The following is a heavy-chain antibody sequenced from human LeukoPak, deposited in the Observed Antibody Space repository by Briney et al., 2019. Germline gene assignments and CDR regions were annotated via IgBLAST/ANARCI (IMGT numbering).Heavy chain of an antibody. CDR2: IYYTGST. D-gene: IGHD3-3*01. CDR1: GGSISSSSYY. V-gene: IGHV4-61*01. CDR3: ARVVRESYNFRFRPQQFDY. Sequence: PSETLSLTCTVSGGSISSSSYYWSWIRQPPGKGLEWIGYIYYTGSTNYNPSLKSRVTISVDTSKNQFSLKLSSVTAADTAVYYCARVVRESYNFRFRPQQFDYWGQGTLVTVSS. J-gene: IGHJ4*02.